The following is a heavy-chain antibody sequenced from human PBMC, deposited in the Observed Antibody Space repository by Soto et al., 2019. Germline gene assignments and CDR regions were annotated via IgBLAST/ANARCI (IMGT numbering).Heavy chain of an antibody. Sequence: GASVKVSCKASGYTFTSYGISWVRQAPGQGLEWMGWISAYNGNTNYAQKLQGRVTMTTDTSTSTAYMELRSLRSDDTAVYYCARDGPHPTGGYDSSGYYYVPDDYWGQGILVTVSS. V-gene: IGHV1-18*01. CDR1: GYTFTSYG. CDR3: ARDGPHPTGGYDSSGYYYVPDDY. CDR2: ISAYNGNT. D-gene: IGHD3-22*01. J-gene: IGHJ4*02.